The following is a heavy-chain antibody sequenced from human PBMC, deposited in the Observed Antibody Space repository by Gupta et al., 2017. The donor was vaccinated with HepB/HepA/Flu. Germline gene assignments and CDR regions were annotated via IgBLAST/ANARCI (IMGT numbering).Heavy chain of an antibody. Sequence: EVQLVESGGGLVQPGGSLRLSCPASGFTVSSNYMSGVRQDPGKGLEWVSIIYSGGSTYYADSVKGRFTISRDNSRNTLYLQMNSLRAEDTAIYYCASFSFATYYFDYWGQGTLVTVSS. CDR3: ASFSFATYYFDY. CDR1: GFTVSSNY. V-gene: IGHV3-66*01. D-gene: IGHD2-15*01. J-gene: IGHJ4*02. CDR2: IYSGGST.